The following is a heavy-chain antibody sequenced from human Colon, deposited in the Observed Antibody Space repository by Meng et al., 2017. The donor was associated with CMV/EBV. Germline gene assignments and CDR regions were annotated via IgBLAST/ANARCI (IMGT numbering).Heavy chain of an antibody. J-gene: IGHJ6*02. CDR2: IYYSGST. Sequence: ESLKISCSASGFTFRSYEMNWVRQAPGKGLEWIGYIYYSGSTNYNPSLKSRVTISVDTSKNQFSLKLSSVTAADTAVYYCARGDPGGSYYGLNYYYGMDVWGQGTTVTVSS. CDR3: ARGDPGGSYYGLNYYYGMDV. CDR1: GFTFRSYE. D-gene: IGHD1-26*01. V-gene: IGHV4-59*01.